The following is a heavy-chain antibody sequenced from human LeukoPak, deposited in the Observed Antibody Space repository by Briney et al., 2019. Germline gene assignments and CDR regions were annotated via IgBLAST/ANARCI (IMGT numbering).Heavy chain of an antibody. Sequence: GSLRLSCAASGFTVSGYWVHCVRQAQGKGLVWVSRINSDGSTTSYADSVKGRFAIPRDNAKNTLYLQMNSLRAEDTAVYYCAGKTSRGFDYWGQGTLVTVSS. CDR2: INSDGSTT. CDR1: GFTVSGYW. D-gene: IGHD3-10*01. J-gene: IGHJ4*02. CDR3: AGKTSRGFDY. V-gene: IGHV3-74*01.